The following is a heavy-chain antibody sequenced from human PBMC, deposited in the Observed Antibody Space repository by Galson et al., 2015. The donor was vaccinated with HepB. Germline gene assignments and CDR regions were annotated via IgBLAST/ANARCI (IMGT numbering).Heavy chain of an antibody. D-gene: IGHD6-13*01. Sequence: SLRLSCAGSRFTFDDYAMHWVRQAPGTGLEWVPGISWNSGSIDDAASVKGRFTISRDNAKTSMYLQMNSLRAEDTALYYCSKDIEGRGSWYNGDAFDIWGQGTMVTVSS. V-gene: IGHV3-9*01. CDR3: SKDIEGRGSWYNGDAFDI. CDR2: ISWNSGSI. CDR1: RFTFDDYA. J-gene: IGHJ3*02.